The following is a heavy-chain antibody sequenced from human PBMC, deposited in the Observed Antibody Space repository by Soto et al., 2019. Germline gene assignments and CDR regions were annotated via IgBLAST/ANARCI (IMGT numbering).Heavy chain of an antibody. D-gene: IGHD3-9*01. V-gene: IGHV3-72*01. CDR3: TREMYYGIPPYSYVMDV. CDR2: TKNKANSYST. Sequence: EVQLVESGGGLVQPGGSLRLSCAASGFTFSDYYMDWVRQGPGKGLEWVGRTKNKANSYSTEYAAAVKGRFTISRDVSKNSLYLHMNSLKTEDTAVSYCTREMYYGIPPYSYVMDVWGQGTTVTVSS. J-gene: IGHJ6*02. CDR1: GFTFSDYY.